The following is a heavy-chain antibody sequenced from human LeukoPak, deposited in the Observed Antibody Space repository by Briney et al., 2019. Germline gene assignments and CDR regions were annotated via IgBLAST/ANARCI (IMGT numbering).Heavy chain of an antibody. J-gene: IGHJ3*02. CDR3: ARGDYIWGSYRYTNAFDI. Sequence: SETLSLTCTVSGGFISSYYWSWIRQPPGKGLEWIGYIYYSGSTNYNPSLKSRVTISVDTSKNQFSLKLSSVTAADTAVYYCARGDYIWGSYRYTNAFDIWGQGTMVTVSS. D-gene: IGHD3-16*02. CDR1: GGFISSYY. CDR2: IYYSGST. V-gene: IGHV4-59*01.